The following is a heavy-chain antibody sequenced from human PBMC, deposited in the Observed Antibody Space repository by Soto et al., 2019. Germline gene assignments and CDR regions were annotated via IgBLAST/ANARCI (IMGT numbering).Heavy chain of an antibody. CDR2: IIPIFGTA. V-gene: IGHV1-69*13. CDR1: GGTFSSYS. J-gene: IGHJ5*02. D-gene: IGHD2-2*01. Sequence: ASVNLSCKPSGGTFSSYSISWVRQAPGQGLEWMGGIIPIFGTANYAQKFQGRVTITADESTSTAYMELSSLRSEDTAVYYCASGGGCSSTSCPNWFDPWGQGTLVTVSS. CDR3: ASGGGCSSTSCPNWFDP.